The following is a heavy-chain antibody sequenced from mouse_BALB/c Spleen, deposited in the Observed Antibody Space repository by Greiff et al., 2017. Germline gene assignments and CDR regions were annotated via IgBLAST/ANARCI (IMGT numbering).Heavy chain of an antibody. Sequence: QVQLQQPGAELVRPGASVKLSCTASGYSFTSYWMHWVKQRPGQGLEWIGMIHPSDGDTRLNQKFKDKATLTADKSSSTAYMQLSSPTSEDSAVYYCARSDGSSYAYWGQGTLVTVSA. CDR3: ARSDGSSYAY. V-gene: IGHV1-74*01. D-gene: IGHD1-1*01. CDR1: GYSFTSYW. CDR2: IHPSDGDT. J-gene: IGHJ3*01.